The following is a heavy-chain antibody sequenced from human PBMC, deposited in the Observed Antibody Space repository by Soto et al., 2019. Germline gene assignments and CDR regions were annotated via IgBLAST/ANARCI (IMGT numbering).Heavy chain of an antibody. CDR2: ISSSSSYI. Sequence: GGSLRLSCAASGFTFSSYSMNWVRQAPGKGLEWVSSISSSSSYIYYADSVKGRFTISRDNAKNSLYLQMNSLRAEDTAVYYCARVYGSGSPAPGTPYGMAVWGQGTTVTVSS. CDR3: ARVYGSGSPAPGTPYGMAV. D-gene: IGHD3-10*01. CDR1: GFTFSSYS. V-gene: IGHV3-21*01. J-gene: IGHJ6*02.